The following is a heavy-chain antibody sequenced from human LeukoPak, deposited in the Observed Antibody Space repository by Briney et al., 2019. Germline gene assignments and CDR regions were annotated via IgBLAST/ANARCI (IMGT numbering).Heavy chain of an antibody. CDR1: GYTFTSYG. V-gene: IGHV1-18*01. Sequence: ASVKVSCKASGYTFTSYGVSWVRHAPGQGLEWMGWISAYNGNTNYAQKLQGRVTMTTDTSTSTAYMELRSLRSDDTAVYYCARLSAPHDYGDYGYYYYGMDVWGQGTTVTVSS. J-gene: IGHJ6*02. CDR2: ISAYNGNT. D-gene: IGHD4-17*01. CDR3: ARLSAPHDYGDYGYYYYGMDV.